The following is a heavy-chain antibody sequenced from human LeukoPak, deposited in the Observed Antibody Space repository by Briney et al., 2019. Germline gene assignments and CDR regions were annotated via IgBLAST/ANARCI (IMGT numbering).Heavy chain of an antibody. CDR3: ARDKFVAAMATTGFDY. CDR2: IYHSAST. J-gene: IGHJ4*02. Sequence: PSETLSLTCAVSGYSISSGYYWGWIRQPPGKGPEWIGNIYHSASTYYNPSLKSRVTMSVDTSKNQFSLKLSSVTAADTAVYYCARDKFVAAMATTGFDYWGQGTLVTVSS. V-gene: IGHV4-38-2*02. D-gene: IGHD5-18*01. CDR1: GYSISSGYY.